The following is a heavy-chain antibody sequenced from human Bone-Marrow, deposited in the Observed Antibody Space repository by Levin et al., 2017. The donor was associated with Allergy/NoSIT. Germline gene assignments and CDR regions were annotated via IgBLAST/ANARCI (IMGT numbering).Heavy chain of an antibody. CDR1: GFTFSSHA. Sequence: GGSLRLSCAASGFTFSSHAMHWVRQAPGRGLEWVAVISHDGINKFYADSVRGRFAISRDYSKNTLYLQMDSLSAEDTAVYYCARDLGAYSRDSNYYGMDVWGQGTAVTVSS. D-gene: IGHD6-13*01. J-gene: IGHJ6*02. CDR2: ISHDGINK. V-gene: IGHV3-33*05. CDR3: ARDLGAYSRDSNYYGMDV.